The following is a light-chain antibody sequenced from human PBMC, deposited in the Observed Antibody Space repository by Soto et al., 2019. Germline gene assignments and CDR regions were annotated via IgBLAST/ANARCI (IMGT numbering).Light chain of an antibody. J-gene: IGLJ2*01. CDR3: CSYAGGSLV. V-gene: IGLV2-23*01. CDR2: EGS. Sequence: QSVLTQPASVSGSPGQSITISCTGTSSDVGSYNLVSWYQQHPGKAPKLMIYEGSKRPSGVSNRFSGSKSGNTASLTISGLQAEDEADYYCCSYAGGSLVFGGGTKVTV. CDR1: SSDVGSYNL.